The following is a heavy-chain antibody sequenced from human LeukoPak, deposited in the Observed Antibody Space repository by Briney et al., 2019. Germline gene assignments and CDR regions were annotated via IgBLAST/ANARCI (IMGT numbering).Heavy chain of an antibody. CDR1: GDSVSSNY. V-gene: IGHV4-59*02. CDR3: ARRRASQRDSYGSYYFDY. D-gene: IGHD3-10*01. CDR2: VYYPGSP. Sequence: SETLSLTCSVTGDSVSSNYWTWIRQPPGKGLEWIGYVYYPGSPDYNPSLKSRVTISVDTSKNQFSLKLSSVTAADTAVYYCARRRASQRDSYGSYYFDYWGQGTLVTVSS. J-gene: IGHJ4*02.